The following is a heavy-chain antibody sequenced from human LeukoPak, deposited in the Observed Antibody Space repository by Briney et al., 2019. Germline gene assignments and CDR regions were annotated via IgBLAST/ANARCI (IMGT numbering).Heavy chain of an antibody. D-gene: IGHD1-7*01. V-gene: IGHV5-51*01. CDR2: IYPGDSDT. CDR3: ARHSELLFDY. Sequence: GEALKISCKGSGYSFTSYWMGWVRQMPGKGLEWMGIIYPGDSDTRYSASFQGHVTISAHKSISTAYLQWSSLKASDNAMYYCARHSELLFDYWGQGTLVTVSS. CDR1: GYSFTSYW. J-gene: IGHJ4*02.